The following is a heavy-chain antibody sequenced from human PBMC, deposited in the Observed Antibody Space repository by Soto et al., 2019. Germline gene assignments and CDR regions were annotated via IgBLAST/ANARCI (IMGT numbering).Heavy chain of an antibody. CDR3: ARSMTTVVTLDY. J-gene: IGHJ4*02. CDR1: GGSTSSSSYY. D-gene: IGHD4-17*01. Sequence: SETLSLTCTVSGGSTSSSSYYWGWIRQPPGKGLEWIGSIYYSGSTYYNPSLKSRVTISVDTSKNQFSLKLSSVTAADTAVYYCARSMTTVVTLDYWGQGTLVTVSS. V-gene: IGHV4-39*01. CDR2: IYYSGST.